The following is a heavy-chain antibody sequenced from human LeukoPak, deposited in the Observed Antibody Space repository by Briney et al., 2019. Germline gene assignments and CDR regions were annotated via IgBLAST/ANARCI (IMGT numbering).Heavy chain of an antibody. CDR2: TYYRSKWYK. CDR3: ARVEYFGSGSYRFDP. V-gene: IGHV6-1*01. J-gene: IGHJ5*02. Sequence: SQSLSLTCAISGDSVSRNSVAWNWIRRPPSRGLEWLGRTYYRSKWYKEYAASVRSRITISPDTSKNQFSLQLNSVTPEDTAVYYCARVEYFGSGSYRFDPWGQGTLVTVSS. D-gene: IGHD3-10*01. CDR1: GDSVSRNSVA.